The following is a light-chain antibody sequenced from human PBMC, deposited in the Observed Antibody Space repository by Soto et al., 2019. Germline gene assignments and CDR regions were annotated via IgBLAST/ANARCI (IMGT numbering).Light chain of an antibody. Sequence: DIQMTQSPSSLAASVGDRVTITCRASQSVNKYLNWYQQKPGKAPKLLIYGASSLQSGVPSRFSGSGSGTDFTLTISSLQAEDFATYYCQQCYSAPPTFGQGTKVEIK. CDR1: QSVNKY. J-gene: IGKJ1*01. CDR3: QQCYSAPPT. CDR2: GAS. V-gene: IGKV1-39*01.